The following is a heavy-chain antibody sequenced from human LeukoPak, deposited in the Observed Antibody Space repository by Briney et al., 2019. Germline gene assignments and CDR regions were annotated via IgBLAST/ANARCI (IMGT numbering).Heavy chain of an antibody. V-gene: IGHV3-21*01. CDR2: ISSSSSYI. CDR3: ARQRSYTSPFDY. J-gene: IGHJ4*02. D-gene: IGHD3-10*01. CDR1: GFTFSSYS. Sequence: GGSLRLSCAASGFTFSSYSMNWVHQAPGKGLEWVSSISSSSSYIYYADSVKGRFTISRDNAKNSLYLQMNSLRAEDTAVYYCARQRSYTSPFDYWGQGTLVTVSS.